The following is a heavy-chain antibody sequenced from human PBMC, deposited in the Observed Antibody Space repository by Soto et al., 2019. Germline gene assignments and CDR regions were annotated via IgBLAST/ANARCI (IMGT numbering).Heavy chain of an antibody. CDR2: IYPGDSGT. CDR3: ACSAGHSGYYQPNYDCYYMDV. D-gene: IGHD5-12*01. V-gene: IGHV5-51*01. CDR1: GYSFTSYW. Sequence: GESLKISCKGSGYSFTSYWIGWVRQMPGKGLEWMGIIYPGDSGTRYSPSFQGKDTVSADEAISTAYMQWSRLKASDPAMYYCACSAGHSGYYQPNYDCYYMDVWGKGTTVTVSS. J-gene: IGHJ6*03.